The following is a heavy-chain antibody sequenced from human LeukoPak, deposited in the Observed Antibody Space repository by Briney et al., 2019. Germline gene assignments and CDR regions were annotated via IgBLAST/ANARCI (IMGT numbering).Heavy chain of an antibody. V-gene: IGHV3-20*04. CDR1: GFTFDDYD. J-gene: IGHJ1*01. CDR3: AKDRSGWYLEYFQH. Sequence: GGSLRLSCAASGFTFDDYDLNWVRQAPGKGLEWVSGISWNGRNTAYAESLKGRFTISRDNAKNSLYLQMNSLRAEDTAVYYCAKDRSGWYLEYFQHWGQGTLVTVSS. CDR2: ISWNGRNT. D-gene: IGHD6-19*01.